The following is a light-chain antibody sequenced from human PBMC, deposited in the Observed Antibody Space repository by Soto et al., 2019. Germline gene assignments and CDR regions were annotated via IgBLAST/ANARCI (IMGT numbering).Light chain of an antibody. CDR1: QGISNW. V-gene: IGKV1-12*01. Sequence: DIQMTQSPSSVSASVGDRVTITRRASQGISNWLAWYQQKPGKASRLLIYAASSLQSGEPSRFSGSGSDTDFTLTISSLQPEDFANYYCQQANSFRPFTFGQGTRLEMK. CDR2: AAS. CDR3: QQANSFRPFT. J-gene: IGKJ2*01.